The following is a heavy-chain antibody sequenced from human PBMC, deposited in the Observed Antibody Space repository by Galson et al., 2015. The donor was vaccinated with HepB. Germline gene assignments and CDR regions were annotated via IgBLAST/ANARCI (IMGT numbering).Heavy chain of an antibody. V-gene: IGHV1-46*01. CDR2: INPSGGST. CDR1: GYTFTSYY. D-gene: IGHD6-13*01. CDR3: AAYTQSVAAAADTDY. J-gene: IGHJ4*02. Sequence: VKVSCKASGYTFTSYYMHWVRQAPGQGLEWMGIINPSGGSTSYAQKFQGRVTMTRDTSTSTVYMELSSLRSEDTAVYYCAAYTQSVAAAADTDYWGQGTLVTVSS.